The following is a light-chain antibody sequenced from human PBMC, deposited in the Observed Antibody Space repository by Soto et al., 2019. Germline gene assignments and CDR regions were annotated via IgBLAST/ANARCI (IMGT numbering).Light chain of an antibody. CDR1: QGISNF. V-gene: IGKV1-9*01. CDR2: AAS. CDR3: QHYNSYSEA. Sequence: IQLTHSPSSLSASVGDRVTITCRASQGISNFLAWYKQKPGKAPKLLIYAASTLQSGVPSRFSGSGSGTEFTLTISSLQPDDFATYYCQHYNSYSEAFGQGTKVDIK. J-gene: IGKJ1*01.